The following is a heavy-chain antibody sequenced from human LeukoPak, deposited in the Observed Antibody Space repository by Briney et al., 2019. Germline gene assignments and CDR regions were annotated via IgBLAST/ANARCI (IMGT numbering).Heavy chain of an antibody. V-gene: IGHV3-23*01. D-gene: IGHD4-17*01. J-gene: IGHJ4*02. CDR2: VSSSGDKT. Sequence: GGSLRLSCAASGFTFNNYAMSWVRQAPGKGLEWVSLVSSSGDKTYYPESVKGRFTISRDNSKNTLYLQMNSLRAEDTAVYYCANYGRHFASWGQGTLVTVSP. CDR3: ANYGRHFAS. CDR1: GFTFNNYA.